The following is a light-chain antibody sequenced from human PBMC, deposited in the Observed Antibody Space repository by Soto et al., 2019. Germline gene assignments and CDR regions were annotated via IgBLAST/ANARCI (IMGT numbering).Light chain of an antibody. Sequence: IVLTQSPATLSFSPGEIATLSCRASQSVSSYFAWYQQKPGQAPRLLIYDASNRATGIPARFSGSGSGTDFTLTISSLEPEDFAVYYCQQRSNWPITFGQGTRLEI. J-gene: IGKJ5*01. CDR2: DAS. V-gene: IGKV3-11*01. CDR3: QQRSNWPIT. CDR1: QSVSSY.